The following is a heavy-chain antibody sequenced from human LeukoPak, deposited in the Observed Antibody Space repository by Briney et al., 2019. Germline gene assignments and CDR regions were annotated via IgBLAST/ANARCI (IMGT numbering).Heavy chain of an antibody. D-gene: IGHD3-9*01. CDR1: GFIFSNYA. V-gene: IGHV3-23*01. CDR3: AKWGDYDVLTGYYVSDF. CDR2: ISGRSDNT. J-gene: IGHJ4*02. Sequence: PGGSLRLSCAAPGFIFSNYAMYWVRQAPGKGLEWVSAISGRSDNTYYADSVKGRFTLSRDSSKNTLYLQMNSLRADDTAVYYCAKWGDYDVLTGYYVSDFWGQGTLVTVSS.